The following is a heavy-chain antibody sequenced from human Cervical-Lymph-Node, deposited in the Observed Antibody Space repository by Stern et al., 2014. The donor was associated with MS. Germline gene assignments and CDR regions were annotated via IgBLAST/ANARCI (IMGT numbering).Heavy chain of an antibody. J-gene: IGHJ4*02. CDR1: GFPFSSYG. CDR2: ISYDGNHK. D-gene: IGHD2-8*01. Sequence: VQLDESGGAVVQPGRSLRLSCAASGFPFSSYGMHWVRQAPGKGLEWVTVISYDGNHKYYAASVKGRFTISRDNSKNTLHLQMNSVTPDDTAIYYCARDYEDTSMLFDHWGQGTLVTVSS. V-gene: IGHV3-30*03. CDR3: ARDYEDTSMLFDH.